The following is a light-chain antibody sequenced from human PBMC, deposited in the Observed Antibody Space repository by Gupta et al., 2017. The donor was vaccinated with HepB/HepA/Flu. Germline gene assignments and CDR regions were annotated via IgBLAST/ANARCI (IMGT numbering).Light chain of an antibody. Sequence: DIQMTQSPSSLSASVGDRVTITCRASQSISSYLNCYQQKPGKAPKLLIYAASSLQSGVPSRFSGSGSGTDFTLTISSLQPEDFATDYCQQRYSTPQWTFGQGTKVEIK. V-gene: IGKV1-39*01. CDR2: AAS. CDR1: QSISSY. CDR3: QQRYSTPQWT. J-gene: IGKJ1*01.